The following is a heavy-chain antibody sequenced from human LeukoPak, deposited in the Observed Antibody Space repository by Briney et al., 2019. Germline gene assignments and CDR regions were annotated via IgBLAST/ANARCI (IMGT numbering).Heavy chain of an antibody. D-gene: IGHD2-2*01. CDR1: GFTFSSYA. J-gene: IGHJ4*02. CDR2: ISGSGGST. CDR3: VKFRGQLLSSYYFDY. V-gene: IGHV3-23*01. Sequence: GGSLRLSCAASGFTFSSYAMSWVRQAPGKGLEWVSAISGSGGSTYYADSVKGRFTISRDNSKNTLYLQMNSLRGEDTAVYYCVKFRGQLLSSYYFDYWGQGTLVTVSS.